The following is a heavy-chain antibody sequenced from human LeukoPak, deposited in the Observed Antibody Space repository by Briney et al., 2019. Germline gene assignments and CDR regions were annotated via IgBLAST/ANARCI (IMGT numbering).Heavy chain of an antibody. Sequence: SVKVSCKASGGTFISYAISWVRQAPGQGLEWMGRIIPIFGTANYAQKFQGRVTITTDESTSTAYMELSSLRSEDTAVYYCARPKAEYYYDSSGYFQFDYWGQGTLVTVSS. D-gene: IGHD3-22*01. J-gene: IGHJ4*02. CDR3: ARPKAEYYYDSSGYFQFDY. CDR2: IIPIFGTA. V-gene: IGHV1-69*05. CDR1: GGTFISYA.